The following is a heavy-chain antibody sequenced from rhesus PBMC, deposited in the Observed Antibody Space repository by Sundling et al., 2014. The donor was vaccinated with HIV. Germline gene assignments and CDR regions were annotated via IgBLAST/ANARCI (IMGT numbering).Heavy chain of an antibody. CDR3: AIRRAVVSSGGFDV. J-gene: IGHJ5-1*01. CDR1: GGSISTHY. CDR2: IGGTSGRT. V-gene: IGHV4-173*01. Sequence: QLQLQESGPGLVKPSETLSVTCAVSGGSISTHYWSWIRRAPGKGLEWIGDIGGTSGRTDYNPSLKSRVTISKDSAKKQFFLTLTSLTAADTAVYYCAIRRAVVSSGGFDVWGPGVLVTVSS. D-gene: IGHD2-39*02.